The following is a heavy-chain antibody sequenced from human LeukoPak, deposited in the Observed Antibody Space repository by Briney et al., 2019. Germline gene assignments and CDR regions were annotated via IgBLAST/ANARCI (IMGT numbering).Heavy chain of an antibody. CDR3: AKALLGYCSSTSCLNDAFDI. D-gene: IGHD2-2*01. CDR1: GFTFDDYA. J-gene: IGHJ3*02. V-gene: IGHV3-9*01. Sequence: GRSLRLSCAASGFTFDDYAMHWVQQAPGKGLEWVSGISWNSGSIGYADSVKGRFTISRDNAKNSLYLQMNSLRAEDTALYYCAKALLGYCSSTSCLNDAFDIWGQGTMVTVSS. CDR2: ISWNSGSI.